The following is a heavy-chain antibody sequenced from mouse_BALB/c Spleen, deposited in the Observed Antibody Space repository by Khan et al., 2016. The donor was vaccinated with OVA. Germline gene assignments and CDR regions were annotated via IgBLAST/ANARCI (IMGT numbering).Heavy chain of an antibody. D-gene: IGHD1-2*01. V-gene: IGHV1-18*01. CDR1: GYTFTEYT. CDR3: TRRDYYAYYWFFDV. Sequence: EVKLEVSGPELVKPGASVRISCKTSGYTFTEYTMHWVKQSHGKSLEWLGGFNPNNGGTSYNQKFKGKATLTVDKSSSTAYMELRSLTSEDSAVYYCTRRDYYAYYWFFDVWGAGTTVTVSS. J-gene: IGHJ1*01. CDR2: FNPNNGGT.